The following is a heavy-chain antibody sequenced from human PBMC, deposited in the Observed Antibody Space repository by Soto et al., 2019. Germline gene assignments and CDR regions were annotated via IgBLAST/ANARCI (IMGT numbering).Heavy chain of an antibody. Sequence: QVQLVQSGAEMKRPGSSVKVSCKASGGTFNRHGISWVRQAPGPELEWMGGTIPVFGTPKYAQEFQGRGTVRGDKCTSSAYLESSSLRSGETAVYYCARGVRDGFITDFDFYVMDVWGQGTAVTVSS. CDR2: TIPVFGTP. CDR1: GGTFNRHG. J-gene: IGHJ6*02. D-gene: IGHD3-22*01. V-gene: IGHV1-69*06. CDR3: ARGVRDGFITDFDFYVMDV.